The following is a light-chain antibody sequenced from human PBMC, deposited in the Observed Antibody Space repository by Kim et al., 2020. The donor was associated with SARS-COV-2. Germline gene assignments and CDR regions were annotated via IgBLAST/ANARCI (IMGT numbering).Light chain of an antibody. V-gene: IGKV3-15*01. Sequence: PGTSATRSCRASQSVSSNLAWYQQKPGQTPRLLFYGASTRATGIPARFSGSGSGTEFTLTISSLQSEDFAVYYCQQYIDWPPLFTFGPGTKVDIK. CDR1: QSVSSN. CDR2: GAS. CDR3: QQYIDWPPLFT. J-gene: IGKJ3*01.